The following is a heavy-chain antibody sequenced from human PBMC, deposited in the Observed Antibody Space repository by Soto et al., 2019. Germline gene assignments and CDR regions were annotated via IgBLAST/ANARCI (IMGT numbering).Heavy chain of an antibody. CDR2: INHSGST. CDR1: GGSFIGYY. CDR3: ATTKGSTSCYDY. V-gene: IGHV4-34*01. Sequence: PSETLSLTCAVYGGSFIGYYWSWIRQPPGKGLEWIGEINHSGSTNYNPSLKSRVTISVDTSKNQFSLKLSSVTAADTAVYYCATTKGSTSCYDYWGQGTLVTVSS. J-gene: IGHJ4*02. D-gene: IGHD2-2*01.